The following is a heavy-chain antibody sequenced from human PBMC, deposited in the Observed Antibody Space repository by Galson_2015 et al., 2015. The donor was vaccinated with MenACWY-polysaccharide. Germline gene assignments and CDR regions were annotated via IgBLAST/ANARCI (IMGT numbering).Heavy chain of an antibody. V-gene: IGHV3-7*01. D-gene: IGHD6-6*01. Sequence: SLRLSCAASGFTFSNYWMSWVRQAPGRGLEGVANIKQDGSEKYYVDSVKGRFTISRDNAKNSLYLQMNSLRAEDTAVYYCARDHYSSSDYWGQGTLVTVSS. CDR1: GFTFSNYW. J-gene: IGHJ4*02. CDR3: ARDHYSSSDY. CDR2: IKQDGSEK.